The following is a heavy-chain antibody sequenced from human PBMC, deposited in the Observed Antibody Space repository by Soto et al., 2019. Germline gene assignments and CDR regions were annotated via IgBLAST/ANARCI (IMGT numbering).Heavy chain of an antibody. CDR1: SGSINSANSY. CDR2: ISYNGRT. CDR3: ARHRPGDYGSGLDY. J-gene: IGHJ4*02. D-gene: IGHD3-10*01. V-gene: IGHV4-39*01. Sequence: QLQLQKSGPGLAKPSETLSLTCTVSSGSINSANSYWAWIRQPPGKGLEWIGSISYNGRTYYNPSLKSRVTMSADTSQNQFSLRLSSVTAADTSMYFCARHRPGDYGSGLDYWGQGTLVTVSS.